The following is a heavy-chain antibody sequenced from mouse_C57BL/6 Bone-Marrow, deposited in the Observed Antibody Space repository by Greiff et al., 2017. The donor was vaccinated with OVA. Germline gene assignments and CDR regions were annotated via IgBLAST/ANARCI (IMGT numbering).Heavy chain of an antibody. CDR3: ALTGSYYAMDY. Sequence: QVQLQQSGAELVRPGTSVKLSCKASGYTFTSYWMHWVKQRPVQGLEWIGVIDPSDSYTNYNQKFKGKATLTVDTSSSTAYMQLSSLTSGDSAVYYCALTGSYYAMDYWGQGTSVTVSS. J-gene: IGHJ4*01. V-gene: IGHV1-59*01. CDR1: GYTFTSYW. CDR2: IDPSDSYT. D-gene: IGHD4-1*01.